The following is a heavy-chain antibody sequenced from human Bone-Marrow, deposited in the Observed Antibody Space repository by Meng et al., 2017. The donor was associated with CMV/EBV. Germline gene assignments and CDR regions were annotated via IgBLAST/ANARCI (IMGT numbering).Heavy chain of an antibody. CDR3: AKDRIKRMTTGFDY. D-gene: IGHD4-11*01. V-gene: IGHV3-30*02. Sequence: GGSLRLSCAASGFTFSTYGIHWVRQAPGKGLEWVAFIRYDGSNKCYVDSVKGRFTISRDNSKNTLYLQMNSLRAEDTAVYYCAKDRIKRMTTGFDYWGQGTRVTGSS. J-gene: IGHJ4*02. CDR1: GFTFSTYG. CDR2: IRYDGSNK.